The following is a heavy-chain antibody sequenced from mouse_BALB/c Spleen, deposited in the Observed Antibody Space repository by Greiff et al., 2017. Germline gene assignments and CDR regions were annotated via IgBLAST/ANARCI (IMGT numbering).Heavy chain of an antibody. CDR2: ISYSGST. V-gene: IGHV3-2*02. CDR3: ARDGPWFAY. J-gene: IGHJ3*01. CDR1: GYSITSDYA. D-gene: IGHD2-3*01. Sequence: EVMLVESGPGLVKPSQSLSLTCTVTGYSITSDYAWNWIRQFPGNKLEWMGYISYSGSTSYNPSLKSRISITRDTSKNQFFLQLNSVTTEDTATYYCARDGPWFAYWGQGTLVTVSA.